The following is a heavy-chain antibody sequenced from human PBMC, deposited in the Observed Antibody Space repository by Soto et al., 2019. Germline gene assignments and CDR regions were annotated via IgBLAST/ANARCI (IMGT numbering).Heavy chain of an antibody. D-gene: IGHD3-10*01. J-gene: IGHJ6*02. CDR2: IDWDDDK. CDR3: ARTRLLWFGESNYYGMDV. CDR1: GFSLSTSGMC. Sequence: SGPTLVNPTQTLTLTCTFSGFSLSTSGMCVSWIRQPPGKALEWLALIDWDDDKYYSTSLKTRLTISKDTSKNQVVLTMTNMDPVDTATYYCARTRLLWFGESNYYGMDVWGQRTTVTVSS. V-gene: IGHV2-70*01.